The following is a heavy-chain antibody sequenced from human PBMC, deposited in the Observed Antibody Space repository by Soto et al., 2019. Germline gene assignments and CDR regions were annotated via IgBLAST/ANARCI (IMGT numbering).Heavy chain of an antibody. Sequence: PSETLCVTCTVAGGYLIGFYWSWIRQPPGKGLEWIGYIYYTGSTNYNPSLKSRVTISVDTSENQFSLKLSSVTAADTAVYYCARHFDSWGQGTLVTVSS. CDR3: ARHFDS. J-gene: IGHJ4*02. CDR1: GGYLIGFY. V-gene: IGHV4-59*08. CDR2: IYYTGST.